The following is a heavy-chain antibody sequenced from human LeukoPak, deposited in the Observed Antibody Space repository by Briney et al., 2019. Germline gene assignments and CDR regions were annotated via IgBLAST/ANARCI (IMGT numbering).Heavy chain of an antibody. CDR3: ARCGGSYYVHRWFDP. CDR1: GYTFTTYG. CDR2: ISAYNGQT. J-gene: IGHJ5*02. D-gene: IGHD1-26*01. Sequence: ASVKVSCKASGYTFTTYGISWVRQAPGQGLEWMGWISAYNGQTNHTHNLQGRVSMTIDTSTSTDYMELRSLRSDDTAVYYCARCGGSYYVHRWFDPWGQGTLVTVSS. V-gene: IGHV1-18*01.